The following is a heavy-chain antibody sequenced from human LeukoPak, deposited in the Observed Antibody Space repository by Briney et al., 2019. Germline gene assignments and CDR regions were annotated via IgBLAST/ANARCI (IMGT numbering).Heavy chain of an antibody. V-gene: IGHV1-46*01. D-gene: IGHD2-15*01. CDR1: GYTFTSYY. CDR2: INPTGGST. J-gene: IGHJ4*02. CDR3: ARGLCSGGYCYYFDY. Sequence: ASVKVSCKASGYTFTSYYMHWVRQAPGQGLEWMGIINPTGGSTTYAQKSQGRVTMTREMSTSTVYMELSSLISEDTAVYYCARGLCSGGYCYYFDYWGQGTLVTVSS.